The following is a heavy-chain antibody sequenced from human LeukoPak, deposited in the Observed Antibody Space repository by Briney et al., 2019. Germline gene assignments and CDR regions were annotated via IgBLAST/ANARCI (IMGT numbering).Heavy chain of an antibody. Sequence: PSETLSLTCAVYGGSFSGYYWSWIRQPPGKGLEWIGEINHSGSTNYNPSLKSRVTISVDTSKNQFSLKLSSVTAADTAVYYCASGPMNTLYFLGQGNLVTVSS. V-gene: IGHV4-34*01. J-gene: IGHJ4*02. CDR3: ASGPMNTLYF. CDR2: INHSGST. CDR1: GGSFSGYY. D-gene: IGHD3-16*01.